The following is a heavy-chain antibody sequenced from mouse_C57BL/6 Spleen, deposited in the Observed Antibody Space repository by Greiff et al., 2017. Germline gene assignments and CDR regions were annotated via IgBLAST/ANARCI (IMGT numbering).Heavy chain of an antibody. V-gene: IGHV1-54*01. D-gene: IGHD2-3*01. CDR3: ARDGYQFDY. CDR2: INPGSGGT. Sequence: VQLQESGAELVRPGTSVKVSCKASGYAFTNYLIEWVKQRPGQGLEWIGVINPGSGGTNYNEKFKGKATLTADKSSSTAYMQLSSLTSEDSAVYFCARDGYQFDYWGQGTTLTVSS. J-gene: IGHJ2*01. CDR1: GYAFTNYL.